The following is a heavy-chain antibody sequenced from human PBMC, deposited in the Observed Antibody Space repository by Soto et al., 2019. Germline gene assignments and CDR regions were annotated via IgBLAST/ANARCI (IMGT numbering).Heavy chain of an antibody. CDR2: IYPGDPDS. CDR3: ARQLKYHYYDSSGFVY. Sequence: GESLKISYKCSEYIFTSYLIRLVRQKLGKGLEWMGIIYPGDPDSRYRPSFQGQVTISADKSISTGYLQWSSLKASDTAMYYCARQLKYHYYDSSGFVYWGQGTLVTVSS. V-gene: IGHV5-51*01. J-gene: IGHJ4*02. D-gene: IGHD3-22*01. CDR1: EYIFTSYL.